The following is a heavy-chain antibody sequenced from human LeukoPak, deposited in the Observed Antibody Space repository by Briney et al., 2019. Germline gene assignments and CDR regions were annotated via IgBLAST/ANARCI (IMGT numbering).Heavy chain of an antibody. J-gene: IGHJ6*02. D-gene: IGHD5-24*01. Sequence: SETLSLTCSVSGGSINSSNHYWAWIRQPPGEGLEWIATVYYRGSTYYNPSLRSRVTIAVDTSKNQFSLKVDSVTAADTAVFYCARQGDRWLQSGYFGMDVWGQGTTVTVSS. CDR2: VYYRGST. V-gene: IGHV4-39*01. CDR3: ARQGDRWLQSGYFGMDV. CDR1: GGSINSSNHY.